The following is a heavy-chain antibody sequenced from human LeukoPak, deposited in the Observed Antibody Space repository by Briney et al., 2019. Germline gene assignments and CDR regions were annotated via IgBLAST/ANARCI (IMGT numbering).Heavy chain of an antibody. CDR2: IYTGGSDT. Sequence: GESLKISCKGSGYRFTSYWIGWVRQMPGKGLEWTGIIYTGGSDTRYSPSFQGQVTISADKSISTAYLQWSSLKASHTAMYYCARRGGLTDAFDIWGQGTMVTVYS. J-gene: IGHJ3*02. D-gene: IGHD3-16*01. CDR1: GYRFTSYW. V-gene: IGHV5-51*01. CDR3: ARRGGLTDAFDI.